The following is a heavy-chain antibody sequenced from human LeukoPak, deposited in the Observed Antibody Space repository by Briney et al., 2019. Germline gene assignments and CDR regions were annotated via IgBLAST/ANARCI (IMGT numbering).Heavy chain of an antibody. V-gene: IGHV1-2*02. CDR3: ARDRFGFGELFTDY. J-gene: IGHJ4*02. Sequence: ASVKVSCKASGYTFTGYYMHWVRQAPGQGLEWMGWINPNSGGTNYAQKFQGRVTMTRDTSISTAYMELSRLGSDDTAVYYCARDRFGFGELFTDYWGQGTLVTVSS. D-gene: IGHD3-10*01. CDR2: INPNSGGT. CDR1: GYTFTGYY.